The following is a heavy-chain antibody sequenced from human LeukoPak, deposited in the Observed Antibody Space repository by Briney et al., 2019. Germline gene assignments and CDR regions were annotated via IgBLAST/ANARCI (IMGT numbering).Heavy chain of an antibody. Sequence: PGGSLRLSCAASGFTFSSYSMNWVRQAPGKGLEWVSSISSSSSYIYYADSVKGRFTISRDNAKSSLYLQMNSLRAEDTAVYYCARDRLEYSSSSGFDYWGQGTLVTVSS. V-gene: IGHV3-21*01. CDR2: ISSSSSYI. CDR3: ARDRLEYSSSSGFDY. CDR1: GFTFSSYS. D-gene: IGHD6-6*01. J-gene: IGHJ4*02.